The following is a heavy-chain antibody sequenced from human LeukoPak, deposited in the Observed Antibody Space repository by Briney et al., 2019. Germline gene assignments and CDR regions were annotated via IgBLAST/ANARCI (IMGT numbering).Heavy chain of an antibody. D-gene: IGHD1-1*01. J-gene: IGHJ4*02. CDR1: GGSISSGSYY. V-gene: IGHV4-61*02. Sequence: KASETLSLTCTVSGGSISSGSYYWSWIRKPAGKGLEWIGRIYTSGSTNYNPSLKSRVTISVDTSKNQFSLKLSSVTAADTAVYYCARVPGHIHWNYFDYWGQGTLVTVSS. CDR2: IYTSGST. CDR3: ARVPGHIHWNYFDY.